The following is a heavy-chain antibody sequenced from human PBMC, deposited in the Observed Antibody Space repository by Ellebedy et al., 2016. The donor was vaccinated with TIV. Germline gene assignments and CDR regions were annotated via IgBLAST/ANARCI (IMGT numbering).Heavy chain of an antibody. CDR1: GFTFDDYA. Sequence: GGSLRLSCAASGFTFDDYAMHWVRQAPGKGLEWVSGISWNSGSIGYADSVKGRFTISRDNAKNSLYLQMNSLRAEDTALYYCARTPSRGLVGHFDLWGRGTLVTVSS. V-gene: IGHV3-9*01. J-gene: IGHJ2*01. CDR3: ARTPSRGLVGHFDL. CDR2: ISWNSGSI. D-gene: IGHD6-19*01.